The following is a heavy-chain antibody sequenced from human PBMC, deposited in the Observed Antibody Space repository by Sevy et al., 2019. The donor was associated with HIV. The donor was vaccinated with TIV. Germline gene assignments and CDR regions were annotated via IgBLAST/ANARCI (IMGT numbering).Heavy chain of an antibody. V-gene: IGHV3-15*07. CDR3: TTDSYTALVTLDY. CDR1: GFTFSNAW. D-gene: IGHD5-18*01. J-gene: IGHJ4*02. CDR2: IKSKTDGGTT. Sequence: GGSLRLSCAASGFTFSNAWMNWVRQAPGKGLEWVGRIKSKTDGGTTNYVAPVKGRFTISREDSKNTLYLQMNSLKTEDIAVYYCTTDSYTALVTLDYWGQGTLVTVSS.